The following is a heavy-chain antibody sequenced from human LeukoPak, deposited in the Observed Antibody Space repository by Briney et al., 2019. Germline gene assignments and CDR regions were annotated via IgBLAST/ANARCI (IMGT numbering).Heavy chain of an antibody. CDR2: TSYDGADT. Sequence: PGGSLRLSCAASGFTFSSYGIHWVRQAPGKGLEWVALTSYDGADTYYADSVKGRFTISRDNAKNSLYLQMNSLRAEDTAVYYCARTANFAAGYYIDYWGQGTLVTVSS. V-gene: IGHV3-30*03. CDR1: GFTFSSYG. CDR3: ARTANFAAGYYIDY. J-gene: IGHJ4*02. D-gene: IGHD6-13*01.